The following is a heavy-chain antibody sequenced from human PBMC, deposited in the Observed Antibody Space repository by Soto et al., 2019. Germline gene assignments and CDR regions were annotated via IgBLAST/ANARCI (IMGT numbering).Heavy chain of an antibody. CDR3: ARASGSYCSSTSCYTGYYYYGMDV. J-gene: IGHJ6*02. CDR1: GYSFTSYW. CDR2: IYPGDSDT. D-gene: IGHD2-2*02. V-gene: IGHV5-51*01. Sequence: GESLKISCKGSGYSFTSYWIGWVRQIPGKGLEWMGIIYPGDSDTRYSPSVQGQVTISADKSIITAYLQWSSLKASDTAMYYCARASGSYCSSTSCYTGYYYYGMDVWGQGTTVTVSS.